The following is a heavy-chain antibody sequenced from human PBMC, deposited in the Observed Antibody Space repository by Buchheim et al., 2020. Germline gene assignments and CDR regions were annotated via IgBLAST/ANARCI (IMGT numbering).Heavy chain of an antibody. D-gene: IGHD6-19*01. J-gene: IGHJ4*02. CDR2: ISSSGGST. Sequence: EVQLLESGGGSVQPGGSLRLSCAASGFSSSSYAMSWVRQAPGTGLEWVSGISSSGGSTYYADSVKGRSTISRDNSKNALYLQMNSLRAEDTALYYCAKPSSGWTSFDNWGRGTL. CDR3: AKPSSGWTSFDN. CDR1: GFSSSSYA. V-gene: IGHV3-23*01.